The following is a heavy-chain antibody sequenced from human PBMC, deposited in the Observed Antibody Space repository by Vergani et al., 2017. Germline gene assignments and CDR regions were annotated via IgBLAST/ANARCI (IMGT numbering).Heavy chain of an antibody. Sequence: QVQLVQSGAEVKKPGASVKVSCKASPYTFSGYGISWVRQAPGQGLQWVGWISGDNGNTNYAQNLQGRVTMTIETSTNTAYMELRSLRSDDTAVYYCARSYSGSYYEAVDNWFDLWGQGTLVTVSS. J-gene: IGHJ5*01. CDR2: ISGDNGNT. V-gene: IGHV1-18*01. CDR3: ARSYSGSYYEAVDNWFDL. CDR1: PYTFSGYG. D-gene: IGHD1-26*01.